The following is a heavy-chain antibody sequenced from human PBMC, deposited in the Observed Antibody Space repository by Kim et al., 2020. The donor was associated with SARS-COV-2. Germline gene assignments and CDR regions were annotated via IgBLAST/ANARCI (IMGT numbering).Heavy chain of an antibody. CDR1: GFTFSRYG. CDR3: AKLRGHLQLWDPIDY. CDR2: ISYDGNNK. J-gene: IGHJ4*02. Sequence: GGSLRLSCAASGFTFSRYGMHWVRQAPGKGPEWLAVISYDGNNKYYRDSVKGRFTVSRDNSKNTVSLQMNSLRAEDTAAYYCAKLRGHLQLWDPIDYWGQGTLVTVSS. V-gene: IGHV3-30*18. D-gene: IGHD3-10*01.